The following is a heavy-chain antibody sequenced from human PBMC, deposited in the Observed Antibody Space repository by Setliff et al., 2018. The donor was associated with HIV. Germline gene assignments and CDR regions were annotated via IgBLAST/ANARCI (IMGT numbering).Heavy chain of an antibody. CDR3: ARDDHYYDWGSILSDWYFDL. D-gene: IGHD3-10*01. V-gene: IGHV1-69*13. CDR1: GGTFRNYA. Sequence: SVKVSCKASGGTFRNYAISWVRQAPGQGLEWMGGIIRIFGSTKYAQKFLDRVTITADESTNTVEMELSSLTSEDTAVYYCARDDHYYDWGSILSDWYFDLWGRGTLVTVSS. CDR2: IIRIFGST. J-gene: IGHJ2*01.